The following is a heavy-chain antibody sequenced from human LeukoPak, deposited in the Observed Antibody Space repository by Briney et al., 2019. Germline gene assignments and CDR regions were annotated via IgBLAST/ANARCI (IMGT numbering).Heavy chain of an antibody. D-gene: IGHD3-22*01. J-gene: IGHJ4*02. CDR1: GGSFSGYY. CDR2: INHSGST. Sequence: SETLSLTCAVYGGSFSGYYWSWIRQTPGKGLEWIREINHSGSTNYNPSLKSRVTISVDTSKNQFSLKLSSVTAADTAVYYCARGFGITMIPRGYYFDYWGQGTLVTVSS. CDR3: ARGFGITMIPRGYYFDY. V-gene: IGHV4-34*01.